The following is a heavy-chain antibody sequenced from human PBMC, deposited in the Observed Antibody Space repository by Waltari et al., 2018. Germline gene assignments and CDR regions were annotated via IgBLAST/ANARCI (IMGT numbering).Heavy chain of an antibody. CDR2: IYYSGRP. Sequence: QVQLQESGPGLMKPSETLSLTCTVSGGSISPYFWSWIRQPPGKRLELIGYIYYSGRPYYNPALNSRATISVDTSRTQLFLRLTSVTAADTALYYCARGGGVGDAFEIWGQGTMVTVSS. D-gene: IGHD2-8*02. V-gene: IGHV4-59*01. CDR1: GGSISPYF. CDR3: ARGGGVGDAFEI. J-gene: IGHJ3*02.